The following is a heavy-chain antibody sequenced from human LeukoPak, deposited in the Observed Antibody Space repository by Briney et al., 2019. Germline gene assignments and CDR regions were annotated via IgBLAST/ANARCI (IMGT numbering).Heavy chain of an antibody. J-gene: IGHJ5*02. V-gene: IGHV3-66*01. Sequence: QPGGSLRLSCAASGFTVSNNYMSWVRQAPGKGLEWVSVIYSGGTTYYADSVKGRFTISRDNSKNTLYLLMNSLRAEDTAVYYCARGVYYRGGNGYGYLDHGGQGPPVNGSS. CDR3: ARGVYYRGGNGYGYLDH. CDR1: GFTVSNNY. CDR2: IYSGGTT. D-gene: IGHD2-15*01.